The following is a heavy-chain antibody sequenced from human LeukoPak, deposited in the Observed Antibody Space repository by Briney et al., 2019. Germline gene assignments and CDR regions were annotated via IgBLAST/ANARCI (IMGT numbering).Heavy chain of an antibody. J-gene: IGHJ4*02. CDR3: AREGGFRRDSSGYYYVTQYYFDY. CDR1: GFTFSSYE. V-gene: IGHV3-48*03. CDR2: ISSSGSTK. Sequence: PGGSLRLSCAASGFTFSSYEMNWVRQAPGKGLEWVSYISSSGSTKKYADSVKGRFTISRDNAKNSLYLQMNSLRAEDTAVYYCAREGGFRRDSSGYYYVTQYYFDYWGQGTLVTVSS. D-gene: IGHD3-22*01.